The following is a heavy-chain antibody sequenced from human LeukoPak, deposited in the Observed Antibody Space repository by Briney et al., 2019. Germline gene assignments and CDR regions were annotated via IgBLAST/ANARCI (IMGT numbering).Heavy chain of an antibody. Sequence: SETLSLTCTVSGGSISSYYWSWIRQPPGKGLEWIGYIYYSGSTNYNPSLKSRVTISVDTSKNQFSLKLSSVTAADTAVYYCARDGAMVRGVGYMDVWGKGTTVTVSS. J-gene: IGHJ6*03. V-gene: IGHV4-59*12. CDR2: IYYSGST. D-gene: IGHD3-10*01. CDR3: ARDGAMVRGVGYMDV. CDR1: GGSISSYY.